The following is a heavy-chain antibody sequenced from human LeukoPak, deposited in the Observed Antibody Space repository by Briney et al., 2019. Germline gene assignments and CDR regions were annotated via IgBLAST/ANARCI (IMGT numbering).Heavy chain of an antibody. CDR2: ISSSSSYI. V-gene: IGHV3-21*01. CDR1: GFTFSSYS. Sequence: PGGSLRLSYAASGFTFSSYSMNWVRQAPGKGLEWVSSISSSSSYIYYADSVKGRFTISRDNAKNSLYLQMNSLRAEDTAVYYCARFRPVVPAAEHYYYYYGMDVWGKGTTVTVSS. D-gene: IGHD2-2*01. J-gene: IGHJ6*04. CDR3: ARFRPVVPAAEHYYYYYGMDV.